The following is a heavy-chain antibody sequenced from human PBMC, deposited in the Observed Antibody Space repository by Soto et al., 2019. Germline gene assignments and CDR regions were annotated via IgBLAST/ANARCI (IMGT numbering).Heavy chain of an antibody. J-gene: IGHJ6*02. CDR3: SRSLDYYDSTSYYYYGMDV. CDR2: LSNSGGTT. CDR1: GFTLSSYA. V-gene: IGHV3-23*01. D-gene: IGHD3-22*01. Sequence: GGSLRLSCAASGFTLSSYAMSWVRQAPGKGLEWVSTLSNSGGTTYYPDSVKGRFTISRDNSKSTLYLEMNSLRAEDTAVYYCSRSLDYYDSTSYYYYGMDVWGQGTTVTVSS.